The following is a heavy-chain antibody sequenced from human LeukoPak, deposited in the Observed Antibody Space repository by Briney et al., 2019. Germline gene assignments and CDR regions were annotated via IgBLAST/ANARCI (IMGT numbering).Heavy chain of an antibody. Sequence: SETLSLTCTVSGGSIGSGTYYWGWIRQSPGKGLEWIGSIYHSGSTYYNPSLKSRVTISVDTSKNQFSLKLSPVTAADTAVYYCARGVAAAGTNYYYYYYYMDVWGKGTTVTVSS. J-gene: IGHJ6*03. CDR2: IYHSGST. CDR1: GGSIGSGTYY. D-gene: IGHD6-13*01. CDR3: ARGVAAAGTNYYYYYYYMDV. V-gene: IGHV4-39*07.